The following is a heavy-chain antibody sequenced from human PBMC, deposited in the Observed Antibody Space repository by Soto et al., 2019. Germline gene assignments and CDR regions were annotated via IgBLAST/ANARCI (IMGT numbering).Heavy chain of an antibody. CDR3: AKMDRENGDSTYYYYYGMDV. Sequence: GGSLRLSCAASGFTFSSYGMHWVRQAPGKGLEWVAVISYDGSNKYYADSVKGRFTISRDNTKNTLYLQMNSPRAEDTAVYYCAKMDRENGDSTYYYYYGMDVWGQGTTVNVS. CDR2: ISYDGSNK. V-gene: IGHV3-30*18. D-gene: IGHD4-17*01. CDR1: GFTFSSYG. J-gene: IGHJ6*02.